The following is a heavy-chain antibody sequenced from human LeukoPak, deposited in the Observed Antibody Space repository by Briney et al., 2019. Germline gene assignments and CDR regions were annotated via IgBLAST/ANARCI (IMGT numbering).Heavy chain of an antibody. D-gene: IGHD3-22*01. V-gene: IGHV3-30-3*01. Sequence: GGSLRLSCAASGFTFRSYTMHWVRKAPGKGLGWVAVISYDGSNKYYADSVKGRFTISRDNSKNTLYLQMNSLRAEDTAVYYCARPGSYDSSGYYNPYFDYWGQGTLVTVSS. J-gene: IGHJ4*02. CDR1: GFTFRSYT. CDR3: ARPGSYDSSGYYNPYFDY. CDR2: ISYDGSNK.